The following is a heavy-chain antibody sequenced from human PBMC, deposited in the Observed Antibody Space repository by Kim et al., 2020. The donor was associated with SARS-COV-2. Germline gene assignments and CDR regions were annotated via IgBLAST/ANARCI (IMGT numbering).Heavy chain of an antibody. D-gene: IGHD3-10*01. CDR1: GFIFSDFG. CDR3: STDSEGSGVKLDL. V-gene: IGHV3-30*14. J-gene: IGHJ5*02. CDR2: ISYDGTKK. Sequence: GGSLRLSCEGSGFIFSDFGMHWVRQAPGKGLEWVAFISYDGTKKHYTDSVKGRFTISRDRSKNTLSLEMNSLRVEDTAVYYCSTDSEGSGVKLDLWGQG.